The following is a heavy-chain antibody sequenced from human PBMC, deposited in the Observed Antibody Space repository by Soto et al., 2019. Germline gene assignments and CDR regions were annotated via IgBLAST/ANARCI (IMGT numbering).Heavy chain of an antibody. CDR3: ARERTFGENNHNYMDV. CDR1: GFTFSSYA. CDR2: ISYDGSNK. Sequence: PGGSLRLSCAASGFTFSSYAMHWVRQAPGKGLEWVAVISYDGSNKYYADSVKGRFTISRDNSKNTLYLQMNSLRAEDTAVYYCARERTFGENNHNYMDVWGTGITVTVSS. J-gene: IGHJ6*03. D-gene: IGHD3-10*01. V-gene: IGHV3-30*04.